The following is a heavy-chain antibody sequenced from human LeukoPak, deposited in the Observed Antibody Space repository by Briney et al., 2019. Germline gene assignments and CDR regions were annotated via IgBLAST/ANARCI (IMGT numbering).Heavy chain of an antibody. V-gene: IGHV3-21*01. CDR3: AREGDGYNSPIDY. CDR1: GFTFSSYS. J-gene: IGHJ4*02. CDR2: ISSRSSYI. Sequence: GGSLRLSCAASGFTFSSYSMNWVRQAPGKGLEWVSSISSRSSYISYADSVKGRFTISRDNAKNSLFLQMNSLRAEDTAVYYCAREGDGYNSPIDYWGQGTLVTVSS. D-gene: IGHD5-24*01.